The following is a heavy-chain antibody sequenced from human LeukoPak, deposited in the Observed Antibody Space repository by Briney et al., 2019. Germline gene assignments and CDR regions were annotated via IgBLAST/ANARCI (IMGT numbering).Heavy chain of an antibody. CDR2: INPNSGGT. CDR1: GYTFTGYY. CDR3: ARDLYYYDSSGYYYPADY. Sequence: ASVKVSCKASGYTFTGYYMHWVRQAPGQGLEWMGWINPNSGGTNYAQKFRGRVTMTRDTSISTAYMELSRLRSDDTAVYYCARDLYYYDSSGYYYPADYWGQGTLVTVSS. V-gene: IGHV1-2*02. J-gene: IGHJ4*02. D-gene: IGHD3-22*01.